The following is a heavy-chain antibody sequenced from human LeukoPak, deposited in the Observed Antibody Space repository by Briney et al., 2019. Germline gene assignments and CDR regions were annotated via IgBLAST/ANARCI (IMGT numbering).Heavy chain of an antibody. Sequence: GGSLRLSCAASGFTFSSYWMHWVRQAPGKGPVWVSRINSDGSSTSYADSVKGRFTISRDNAKNTLYLQMNSLRAEDMAVYYCTTGRLCPDYWGQGTLVTVSS. D-gene: IGHD3-10*02. CDR1: GFTFSSYW. CDR3: TTGRLCPDY. CDR2: INSDGSST. V-gene: IGHV3-74*01. J-gene: IGHJ4*02.